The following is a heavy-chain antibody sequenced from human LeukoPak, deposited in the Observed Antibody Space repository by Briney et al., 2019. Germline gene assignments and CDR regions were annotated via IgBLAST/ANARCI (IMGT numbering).Heavy chain of an antibody. CDR1: GYTFTDYH. D-gene: IGHD1-1*01. V-gene: IGHV1-2*02. J-gene: IGHJ1*01. CDR3: ARVRAIAATGTGARYFQD. Sequence: GASAKVSCKASGYTFTDYHIYWMRQAPGQGLEWMGWNNPNSGGTNYAQKFQGRVTMTRDTSTNTAYMELSRLRSDDTAVYFCARVRAIAATGTGARYFQDWGQGTLVTVSS. CDR2: NNPNSGGT.